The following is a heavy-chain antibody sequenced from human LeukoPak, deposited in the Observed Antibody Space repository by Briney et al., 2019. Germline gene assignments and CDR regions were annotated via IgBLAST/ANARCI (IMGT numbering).Heavy chain of an antibody. CDR3: ARSVVTGAFDI. Sequence: GGSLRLSCAASGFTFTMFSMNWLRQAPGKGLEWIAFIRGRSDTTYYADSVQGRFTISRDNSKNTLYLQMNSLRAEDTAVYYCARSVVTGAFDIWGQGTMVTVSS. J-gene: IGHJ3*02. D-gene: IGHD4-23*01. V-gene: IGHV3-48*01. CDR2: IRGRSDTT. CDR1: GFTFTMFS.